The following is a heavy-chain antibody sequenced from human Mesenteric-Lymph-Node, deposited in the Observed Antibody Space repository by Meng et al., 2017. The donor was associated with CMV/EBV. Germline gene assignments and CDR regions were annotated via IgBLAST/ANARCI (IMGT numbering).Heavy chain of an antibody. CDR2: ISGSGGST. V-gene: IGHV3-23*01. J-gene: IGHJ6*02. CDR3: AKDPGHISYYYGMDV. D-gene: IGHD2-21*01. Sequence: WVRQAPGKGLEWVSAISGSGGSTYYADSVKGRFTISRDNSKNTLYLQMNSLRAEDTAVYYCAKDPGHISYYYGMDVWGRGTTVTVSS.